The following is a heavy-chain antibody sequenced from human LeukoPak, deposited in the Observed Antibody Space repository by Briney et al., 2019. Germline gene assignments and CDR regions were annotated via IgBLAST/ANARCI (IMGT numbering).Heavy chain of an antibody. CDR3: ARDQGGAAADH. D-gene: IGHD6-13*01. V-gene: IGHV3-21*01. CDR1: GSTFGSYS. Sequence: GGSLRLSCAASGSTFGSYSMNWVRQAPGKGLEWVSSISSSSSYIYYADSVKGRFTISRDNAKNSLYLQMNSLRAEDTAVYYCARDQGGAAADHWGQGTLVTVSS. CDR2: ISSSSSYI. J-gene: IGHJ4*02.